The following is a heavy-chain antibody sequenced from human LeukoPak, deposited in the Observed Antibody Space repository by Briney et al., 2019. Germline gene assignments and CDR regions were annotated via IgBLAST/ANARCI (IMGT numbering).Heavy chain of an antibody. Sequence: SETLSLTCTVSGGSISSSSYYWRWIRQPPGKGVEWIGSIYYSGSTYYNPSLKSRVTISVDTSKNQFSLKLSSVTAADTAVYYCARHWQQLALDYWGQGTLVTVSS. V-gene: IGHV4-39*01. CDR3: ARHWQQLALDY. CDR1: GGSISSSSYY. D-gene: IGHD6-13*01. J-gene: IGHJ4*02. CDR2: IYYSGST.